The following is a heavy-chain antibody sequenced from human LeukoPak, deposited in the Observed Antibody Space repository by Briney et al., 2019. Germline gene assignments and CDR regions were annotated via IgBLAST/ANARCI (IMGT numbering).Heavy chain of an antibody. J-gene: IGHJ5*02. CDR2: IYYSGST. Sequence: SETLSLTCTVSGGSISSSSYYWGWIRQPPGKGLEWIGSIYYSGSTYYNPSLKSRVTISVDTSKNQFSLKLSSVTAADTAVYYCARAAEVDTAMVRGDWFDPWGQGTLVTVSS. CDR3: ARAAEVDTAMVRGDWFDP. D-gene: IGHD5-18*01. CDR1: GGSISSSSYY. V-gene: IGHV4-39*07.